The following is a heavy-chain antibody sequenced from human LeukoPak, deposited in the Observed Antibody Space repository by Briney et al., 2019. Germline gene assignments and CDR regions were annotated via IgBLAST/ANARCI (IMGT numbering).Heavy chain of an antibody. V-gene: IGHV4-34*01. CDR3: ARGKSVDTAMMFFELLTGNFDY. CDR1: GGSFSGYY. D-gene: IGHD5-18*01. Sequence: KPSETLSLTCAVYGGSFSGYYWSWIRQPPGKGLEWIGEINHSGSTNYNPSLKSRVTISVDTSKNQFSLKLSSVTAADTAVYYCARGKSVDTAMMFFELLTGNFDYWGQGTLVTVSS. CDR2: INHSGST. J-gene: IGHJ4*02.